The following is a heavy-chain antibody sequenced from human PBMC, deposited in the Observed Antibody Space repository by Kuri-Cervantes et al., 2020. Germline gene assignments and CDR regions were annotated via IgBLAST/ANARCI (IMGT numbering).Heavy chain of an antibody. J-gene: IGHJ4*02. Sequence: LSLTCAASGFTVSSNYMSWVRQAPGKGLEWVSVIYSGGSTYYADSVKGRFTISRDNSKNTLYLQMNSLRAEDTAVYYCTRVEYSSSLVLFVLDYWGQGTLVTVSS. CDR1: GFTVSSNY. D-gene: IGHD6-6*01. CDR2: IYSGGST. CDR3: TRVEYSSSLVLFVLDY. V-gene: IGHV3-53*01.